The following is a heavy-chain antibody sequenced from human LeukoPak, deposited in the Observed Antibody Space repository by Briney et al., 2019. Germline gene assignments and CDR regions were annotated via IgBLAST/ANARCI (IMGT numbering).Heavy chain of an antibody. V-gene: IGHV3-30*14. Sequence: PGGSLRLSCAASGFTFSSYAMHWVRQAPGKGLEWVAVISYDGSNKYYADSVKGRFTISRDSSKNTLYLQMNSLRAEDTAVYYCARELGDGYNPFDYWGQGTLVTVSS. CDR3: ARELGDGYNPFDY. J-gene: IGHJ4*02. D-gene: IGHD5-24*01. CDR1: GFTFSSYA. CDR2: ISYDGSNK.